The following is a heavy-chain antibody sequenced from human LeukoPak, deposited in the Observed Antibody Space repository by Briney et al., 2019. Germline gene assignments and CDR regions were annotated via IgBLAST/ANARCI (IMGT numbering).Heavy chain of an antibody. V-gene: IGHV3-11*01. J-gene: IGHJ6*02. CDR1: GFTFSDHY. CDR2: IYNSASNT. CDR3: ARGHYGLDV. Sequence: GGSLRLPCAASGFTFSDHYMSWIRQTPGKGLEWVSYIYNSASNTYYADSVKGRFTISRDNAKNVLYLQMNNLRVEDTAVYYCARGHYGLDVWGQGTTVTVSS.